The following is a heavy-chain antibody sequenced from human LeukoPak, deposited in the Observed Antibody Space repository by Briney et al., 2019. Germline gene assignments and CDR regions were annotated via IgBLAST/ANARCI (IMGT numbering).Heavy chain of an antibody. Sequence: ASETLSLTCAVYGGSFSGYYWSWIRQPPGKGLEWIGEINHSGSTNYSPSLKSRVTISVDTSKNQFSLKLSSVTAADTAVYYCARCRGCSSTSCPHYYYYGMDVWGQGTTVTVSS. CDR2: INHSGST. D-gene: IGHD2-2*01. J-gene: IGHJ6*02. V-gene: IGHV4-34*01. CDR1: GGSFSGYY. CDR3: ARCRGCSSTSCPHYYYYGMDV.